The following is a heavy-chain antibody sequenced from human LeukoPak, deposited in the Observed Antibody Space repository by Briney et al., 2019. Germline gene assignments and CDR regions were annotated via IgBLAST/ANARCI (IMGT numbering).Heavy chain of an antibody. D-gene: IGHD1-26*01. Sequence: KPSETLSVVCSDSGGFISHFCWNGIRQPPGKGLEWIGYICDSGYSNHNPSLTSRVTTSLDRSKNQFSLKVRYVTAADTATYFCARWDETLRTFDIWGQGTMVTVSS. CDR2: ICDSGYS. V-gene: IGHV4-59*01. CDR3: ARWDETLRTFDI. J-gene: IGHJ3*02. CDR1: GGFISHFC.